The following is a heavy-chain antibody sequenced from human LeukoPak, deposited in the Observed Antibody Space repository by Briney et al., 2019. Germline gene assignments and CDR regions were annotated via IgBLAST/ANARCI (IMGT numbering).Heavy chain of an antibody. CDR3: ARATSPIRFGQFSIDY. D-gene: IGHD3-10*01. Sequence: SETLSLTCAVYGGSFSGYYWSWIRQPPGKGLEWIGEINHSGSTNYNPSLKSRVTISVDTSKNQFSLQLYSVTPEDTAVYYCARATSPIRFGQFSIDYWGQGTLVTVSS. J-gene: IGHJ4*02. V-gene: IGHV4-34*01. CDR2: INHSGST. CDR1: GGSFSGYY.